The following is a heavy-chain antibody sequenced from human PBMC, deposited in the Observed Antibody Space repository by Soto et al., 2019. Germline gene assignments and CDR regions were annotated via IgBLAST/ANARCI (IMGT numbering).Heavy chain of an antibody. V-gene: IGHV3-30-3*01. CDR2: ISYDGSNK. J-gene: IGHJ4*02. CDR3: ARGTYSSSWTPADFDY. D-gene: IGHD6-13*01. CDR1: GFTFSSYA. Sequence: PGGSLSLSXAASGFTFSSYAMHWVRQAPGKGLEWVAVISYDGSNKYYADSVKGRFTISRDNSKNTLYLQMNSLRAEDTAVYYCARGTYSSSWTPADFDYWGQGTLVTVSS.